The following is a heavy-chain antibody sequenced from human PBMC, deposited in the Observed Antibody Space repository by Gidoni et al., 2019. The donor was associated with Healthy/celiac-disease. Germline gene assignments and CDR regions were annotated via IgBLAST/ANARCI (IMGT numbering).Heavy chain of an antibody. J-gene: IGHJ6*02. V-gene: IGHV3-33*01. D-gene: IGHD1-1*01. CDR1: GLPFSSYG. CDR2: IWYDGRNK. Sequence: QVQLVESGGGVVQPGRSLRLSCAASGLPFSSYGMHWVRQAPGKGLEGVAVIWYDGRNKYYADSVKGRFTISRDNSKNTLYLQMNSLRAEDTAVYYCARVRGLYNWNYYGMDVWGQGTTVTVSS. CDR3: ARVRGLYNWNYYGMDV.